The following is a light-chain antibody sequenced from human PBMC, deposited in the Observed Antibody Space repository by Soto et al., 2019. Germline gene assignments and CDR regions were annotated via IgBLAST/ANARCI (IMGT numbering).Light chain of an antibody. CDR1: QSVSSY. V-gene: IGKV3-11*01. J-gene: IGKJ4*01. Sequence: EVVWTKYPATLSLAPGERATLSCRASQSVSSYLAWYQQKPGQAPRLLVYVASNRATGIPARFSGSGSGTDFTLTISSLEPEDFAIYYCQQRSNWPPVTFGGGTKVEIK. CDR2: VAS. CDR3: QQRSNWPPVT.